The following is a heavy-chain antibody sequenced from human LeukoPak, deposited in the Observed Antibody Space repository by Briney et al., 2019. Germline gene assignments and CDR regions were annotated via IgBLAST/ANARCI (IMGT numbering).Heavy chain of an antibody. CDR1: GYTFTSYG. D-gene: IGHD6-19*01. Sequence: ASVKVSCKASGYTFTSYGISWVRQAPGQGLEWMGWISANNGNTNYAQKLQGRVTMTTDTSTSTAYMELRSLRSDDTAVYYCARDYHSSGWYGGTLYYWGQGTLVTVSS. V-gene: IGHV1-18*01. J-gene: IGHJ4*02. CDR3: ARDYHSSGWYGGTLYY. CDR2: ISANNGNT.